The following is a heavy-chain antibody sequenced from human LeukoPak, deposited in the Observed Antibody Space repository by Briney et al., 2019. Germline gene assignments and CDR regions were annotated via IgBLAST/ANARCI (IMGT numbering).Heavy chain of an antibody. CDR2: IKQDGSEK. Sequence: GGSLRLSCAASGFTFRNAWMSWVRQASGKGLEWVANIKQDGSEKYYVDSVKGRFTISRDNAKNSLYLQMNSLRAEDTAVYYCATLDYWGQGTLVTVSS. CDR1: GFTFRNAW. J-gene: IGHJ4*02. V-gene: IGHV3-7*01. CDR3: ATLDY.